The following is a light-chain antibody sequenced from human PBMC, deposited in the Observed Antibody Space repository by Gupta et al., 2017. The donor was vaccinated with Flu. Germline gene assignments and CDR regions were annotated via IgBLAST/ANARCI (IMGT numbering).Light chain of an antibody. CDR2: GAS. J-gene: IGKJ5*01. Sequence: ERATLSCRASQSVTSSYLAWYQQTPGQAPRLLIYGASGRSTGIPDRFSGSGSGTDFTLTISRLEPEDFAVYYCQQYGSFPITFGQGTRLDIK. V-gene: IGKV3-20*01. CDR1: QSVTSSY. CDR3: QQYGSFPIT.